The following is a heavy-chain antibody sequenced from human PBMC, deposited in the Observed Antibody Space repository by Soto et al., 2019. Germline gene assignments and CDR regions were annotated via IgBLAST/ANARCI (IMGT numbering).Heavy chain of an antibody. CDR2: IHPSGDT. CDR3: VRGYCTTSPCSGDFQF. J-gene: IGHJ1*01. D-gene: IGHD2-15*01. Sequence: SVKVSFKGSGYNFTTYFIHWVRQAPGQGLEWMGMIHPSGDTGYAQKFRGRVTMTIDTSTTTAYMEMRNLTSEDTAVYFSVRGYCTTSPCSGDFQFWGQGTLVTVS. CDR1: GYNFTTYF. V-gene: IGHV1-46*01.